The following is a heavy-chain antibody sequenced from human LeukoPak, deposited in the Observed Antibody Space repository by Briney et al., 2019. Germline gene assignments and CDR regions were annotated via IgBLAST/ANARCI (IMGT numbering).Heavy chain of an antibody. CDR2: IYPGDSDT. Sequence: GESLKISCKGSGYSFTSYWIGWVRQMPGKGLEWMGIIYPGDSDTRYSPSFQGQVTISADKSISTAYLQWSSLKASGTAMYYCARSTAYYYDSSGGNFDYWGQGTLVTVSS. V-gene: IGHV5-51*01. CDR1: GYSFTSYW. CDR3: ARSTAYYYDSSGGNFDY. J-gene: IGHJ4*02. D-gene: IGHD3-22*01.